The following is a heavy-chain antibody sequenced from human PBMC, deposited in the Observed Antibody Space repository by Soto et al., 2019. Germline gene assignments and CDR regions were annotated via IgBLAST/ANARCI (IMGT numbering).Heavy chain of an antibody. Sequence: QPGGSLRLSCATSGFTFNTYPMTWVRQAPGKGLEWVSSISSTAGRTSSYADSVKGRFAISRDFSDNTVYLQMNNLRVDDTAVYFCAKGVLSFHYGVEVWGQGTTVTVSS. V-gene: IGHV3-23*01. CDR3: AKGVLSFHYGVEV. CDR1: GFTFNTYP. J-gene: IGHJ6*02. D-gene: IGHD3-10*01. CDR2: ISSTAGRTS.